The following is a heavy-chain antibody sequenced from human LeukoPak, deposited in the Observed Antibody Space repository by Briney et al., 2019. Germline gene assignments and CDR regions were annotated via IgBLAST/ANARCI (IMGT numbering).Heavy chain of an antibody. V-gene: IGHV1-69*04. CDR1: GGTFSSYA. CDR2: IIPILGIA. J-gene: IGHJ4*02. Sequence: SVKVSCKASGGTFSSYAISWVRQAPGQGLEWMGRIIPILGIANYAQKFQGRVTITADKSTSTAYMELSSLRSEDTAVYYCARRTPSGYFVNWGQGTLVTVSS. CDR3: ARRTPSGYFVN. D-gene: IGHD3-22*01.